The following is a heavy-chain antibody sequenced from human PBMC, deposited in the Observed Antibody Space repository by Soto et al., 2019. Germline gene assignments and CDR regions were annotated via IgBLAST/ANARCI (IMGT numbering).Heavy chain of an antibody. CDR2: IYYSGST. CDR3: AVGDCTNGVCFKAYFDY. Sequence: QVQLQESGPGLVKPSETLSLTCTVSGGSVSSGSYYWSWIRQPPGKGLEWIGYIYYSGSTNYNPSLKSRVTISVATSKNQFSLKLSSVTAADTAVYYCAVGDCTNGVCFKAYFDYWCQGTLVTVSS. V-gene: IGHV4-61*01. D-gene: IGHD2-8*01. J-gene: IGHJ4*02. CDR1: GGSVSSGSYY.